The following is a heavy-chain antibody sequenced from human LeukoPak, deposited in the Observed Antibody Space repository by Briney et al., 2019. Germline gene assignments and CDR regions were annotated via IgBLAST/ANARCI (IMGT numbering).Heavy chain of an antibody. V-gene: IGHV4-34*01. D-gene: IGHD2-2*01. Sequence: SETLSLTCAVYGGSFSGYYWSWIRQPPGKGLEWIGEINHSGSTNYNPSLKSRVTISVDTSKNQFSLKLSSVTAADTAVYYCASLKCLSSNVRPCRYYYYMDVWGKGTTVTVSS. CDR3: ASLKCLSSNVRPCRYYYYMDV. J-gene: IGHJ6*03. CDR1: GGSFSGYY. CDR2: INHSGST.